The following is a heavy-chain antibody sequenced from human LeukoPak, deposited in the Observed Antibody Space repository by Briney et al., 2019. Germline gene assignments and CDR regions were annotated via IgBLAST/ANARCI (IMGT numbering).Heavy chain of an antibody. CDR1: GFTFSSNS. D-gene: IGHD3-10*01. CDR2: ISGSGDST. CDR3: AKGVYYYGSGSSSDY. J-gene: IGHJ4*02. Sequence: KAGGSLRLSCAASGFTFSSNSMTWVRQTPGKGLEWVSGISGSGDSTFYADSVKGRFTISRDNSKNTLYLQMNSLRAEDTAVYYCAKGVYYYGSGSSSDYWGQGTLVTVSS. V-gene: IGHV3-23*01.